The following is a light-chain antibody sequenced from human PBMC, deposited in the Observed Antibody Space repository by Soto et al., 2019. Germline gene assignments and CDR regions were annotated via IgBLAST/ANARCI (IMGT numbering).Light chain of an antibody. V-gene: IGKV3-15*01. CDR1: QSVSSD. CDR2: GAS. J-gene: IGKJ5*01. Sequence: EIVMTQSPANLSVSPGERATLSCRASQSVSSDLAWYQQKPGQAPRLLIYGASTRATGIPARFSGSGSGTEFTLTISSLQSEDFAVYACQQYGRAPITFGQGTRLEIK. CDR3: QQYGRAPIT.